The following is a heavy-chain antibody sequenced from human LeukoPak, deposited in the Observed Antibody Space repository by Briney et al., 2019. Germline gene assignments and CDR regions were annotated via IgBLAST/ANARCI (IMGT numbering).Heavy chain of an antibody. D-gene: IGHD6-19*01. V-gene: IGHV3-30*02. Sequence: GGSLRLSCAASGFTFSSYGMYWVRQAPGKGLEWVAFIRYDGSNKYYADSVKGRFTISRDNSKNTLYLQMKSLRAEDTAVYYCAKDRQWLIPGEGWFDPWGQGTLVTVSS. J-gene: IGHJ5*02. CDR1: GFTFSSYG. CDR3: AKDRQWLIPGEGWFDP. CDR2: IRYDGSNK.